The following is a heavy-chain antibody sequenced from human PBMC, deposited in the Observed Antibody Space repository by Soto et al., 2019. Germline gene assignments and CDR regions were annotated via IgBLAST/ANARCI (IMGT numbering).Heavy chain of an antibody. CDR3: ARGSSGYTSWFDP. CDR1: GYSISSGYY. J-gene: IGHJ5*02. V-gene: IGHV4-38-2*01. D-gene: IGHD3-22*01. Sequence: PSETLSLTCAVSGYSISSGYYWGWIRQPPGKGLEWIGSIYHSGSTYYNPSLKSRVTISVDTSKNQFSLKVSSVTAADTAVYYCARGSSGYTSWFDPWGQGTLVTVSS. CDR2: IYHSGST.